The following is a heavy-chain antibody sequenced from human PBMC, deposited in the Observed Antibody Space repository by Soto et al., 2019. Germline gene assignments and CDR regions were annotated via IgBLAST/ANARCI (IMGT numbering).Heavy chain of an antibody. CDR2: IYYSGST. V-gene: IGHV4-31*03. Sequence: QVQLQESGPGLVKPSQTLSLTCTVSGGSISSGGYYWSWIRQHPGKGLEWIGYIYYSGSTYYNPSLKRRVTISVDTSKNQFSLKLSSVTAADTAVYYCARGAGNAYRLYWFDPWGQGTLVTVSS. J-gene: IGHJ5*02. D-gene: IGHD1-1*01. CDR3: ARGAGNAYRLYWFDP. CDR1: GGSISSGGYY.